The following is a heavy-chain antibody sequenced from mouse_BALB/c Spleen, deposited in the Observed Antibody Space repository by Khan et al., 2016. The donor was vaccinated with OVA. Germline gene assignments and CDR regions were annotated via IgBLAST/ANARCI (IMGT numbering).Heavy chain of an antibody. CDR3: ARDGSRYNYAMDY. D-gene: IGHD2-3*01. CDR1: GYSITSDYA. Sequence: EVQLQESGPGLVKPSQSLSLTCTVTGYSITSDYAWNWIRQFPGNKLEWIGYISYSGSTNYNPSLTSRISITLDTSKNKFFLQLNSVTTEDTATYYCARDGSRYNYAMDYWGQGTSVTVSS. J-gene: IGHJ4*01. CDR2: ISYSGST. V-gene: IGHV3-2*02.